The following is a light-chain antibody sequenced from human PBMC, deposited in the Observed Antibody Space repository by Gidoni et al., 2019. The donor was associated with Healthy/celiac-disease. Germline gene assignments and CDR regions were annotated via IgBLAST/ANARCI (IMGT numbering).Light chain of an antibody. CDR2: GAS. J-gene: IGKJ4*01. CDR1: QSVSSSY. CDR3: QQYGSSRT. Sequence: EIVLTQSPGTLSLSPGESATLSCRASQSVSSSYLAWYQQKPGQAPRLLIYGASSRATGIPDRFSGSGSGTDFTLTISRLEPEDFAVYYCQQYGSSRTFXGXTKVEIK. V-gene: IGKV3-20*01.